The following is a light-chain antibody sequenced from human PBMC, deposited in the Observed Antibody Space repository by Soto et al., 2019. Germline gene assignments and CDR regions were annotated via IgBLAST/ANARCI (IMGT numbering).Light chain of an antibody. V-gene: IGKV1-39*01. J-gene: IGKJ4*01. CDR2: AAS. Sequence: DIQMTQSPSSLSASVGDRVTITCRASQNINFYLNWFQQKPGKAPKVLIYAASSLQVGVPSRFSGSGSGTDFTLTISSLQPEDFVTYFCQQSYNTPTFGGGTKVEI. CDR1: QNINFY. CDR3: QQSYNTPT.